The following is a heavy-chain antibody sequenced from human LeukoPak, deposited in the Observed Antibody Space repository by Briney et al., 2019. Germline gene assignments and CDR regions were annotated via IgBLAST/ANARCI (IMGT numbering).Heavy chain of an antibody. D-gene: IGHD3-9*01. Sequence: GGSLRLSCAASGFTFTSFSLNWVRQAPGKGLEWISYISASSTTIYYADSLKGRFTISRDNAKKSLYLQMNSLRAEDTAVYYCATRTGAFDIWGQGTMVTVSS. CDR2: ISASSTTI. V-gene: IGHV3-48*01. J-gene: IGHJ3*02. CDR3: ATRTGAFDI. CDR1: GFTFTSFS.